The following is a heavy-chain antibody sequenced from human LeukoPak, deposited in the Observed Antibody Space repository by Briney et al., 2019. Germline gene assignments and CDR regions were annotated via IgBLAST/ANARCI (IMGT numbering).Heavy chain of an antibody. J-gene: IGHJ6*02. V-gene: IGHV3-30*18. Sequence: GGSLRHSCAASGFTFGSYGMHWVRQAPGKGLEWVAVISYDGSNKYYADSVKGRFTISRDNSKNTLYLQMNSLRAEDTAVYYCAKDQDIVVVPAAADIGMDVWGQGTTVTVSS. CDR1: GFTFGSYG. CDR2: ISYDGSNK. CDR3: AKDQDIVVVPAAADIGMDV. D-gene: IGHD2-2*01.